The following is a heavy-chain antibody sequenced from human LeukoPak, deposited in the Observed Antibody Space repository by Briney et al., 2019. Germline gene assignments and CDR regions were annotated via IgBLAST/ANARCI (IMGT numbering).Heavy chain of an antibody. CDR3: AKASAYSGYYFDY. D-gene: IGHD1-26*01. CDR2: ISSSGSTI. CDR1: GFTFSSYE. V-gene: IGHV3-48*03. J-gene: IGHJ4*02. Sequence: GGSLRLSCAASGFTFSSYEMNWVRQAPGKGLEWVSYISSSGSTIYYADSVKGRFTISRDNSKNTLYLQMNSLRAEDTAVYYCAKASAYSGYYFDYWGQGTLVTVSS.